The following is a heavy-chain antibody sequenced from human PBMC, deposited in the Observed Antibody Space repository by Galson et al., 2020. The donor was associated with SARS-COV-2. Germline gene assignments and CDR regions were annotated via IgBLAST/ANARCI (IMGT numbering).Heavy chain of an antibody. CDR2: IYYSGST. V-gene: IGHV4-31*03. J-gene: IGHJ3*02. D-gene: IGHD5-12*01. CDR1: GGSISSGGYY. Sequence: SETLSLTCTVSGGSISSGGYYWSWIRQHPGKGLEWIGYIYYSGSTYYNPSLKSRVTISVDTSKNQFSLKLSSVTAADTAVYYCARDRTPDGYNYLSDAFDIWGQGTMVTVSS. CDR3: ARDRTPDGYNYLSDAFDI.